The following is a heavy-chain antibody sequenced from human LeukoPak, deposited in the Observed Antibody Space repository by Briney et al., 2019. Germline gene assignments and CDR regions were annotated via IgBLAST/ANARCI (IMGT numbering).Heavy chain of an antibody. CDR3: ARARDYYDSNYYFDY. J-gene: IGHJ4*02. CDR1: GFTFSSYA. Sequence: GGSLRLSCAASGFTFSSYAMNWVRQPPGKGLEWVSVIYSGGSTYYADSVKGRFTISRHNSENTLYLQMNSLRPEDTAVYYCARARDYYDSNYYFDYWGQGTLVTVSS. V-gene: IGHV3-53*04. D-gene: IGHD3-22*01. CDR2: IYSGGST.